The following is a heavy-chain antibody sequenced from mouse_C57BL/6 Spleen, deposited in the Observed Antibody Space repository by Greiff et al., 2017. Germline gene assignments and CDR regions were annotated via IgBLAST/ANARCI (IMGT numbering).Heavy chain of an antibody. J-gene: IGHJ3*01. V-gene: IGHV10-1*01. CDR3: GRHVAGAWFAY. CDR2: IRSKSNNYAT. CDR1: GFSFNTYA. Sequence: EVQLVESGGGLVQPKGSLKLSCAASGFSFNTYAMNWVRQAPGKGLEWVARIRSKSNNYATYYADAVKDRFTISRDDSESMLYLQMNNSKTEDTAMYYCGRHVAGAWFAYWGQGTLVTVSA.